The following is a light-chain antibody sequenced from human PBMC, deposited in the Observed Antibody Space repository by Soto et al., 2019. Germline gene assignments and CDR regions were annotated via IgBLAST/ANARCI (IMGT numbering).Light chain of an antibody. V-gene: IGKV3-11*01. Sequence: EIVLTQSPATLSLSPGERATLSCRTSQSVSNYIAWYQQKPGRAPTLLIYDASNRATGIPARIIGSGSGTDFTLTISSLEPEDFAVYYCQQRSNWPITFGQGTRLQIK. CDR3: QQRSNWPIT. J-gene: IGKJ5*01. CDR2: DAS. CDR1: QSVSNY.